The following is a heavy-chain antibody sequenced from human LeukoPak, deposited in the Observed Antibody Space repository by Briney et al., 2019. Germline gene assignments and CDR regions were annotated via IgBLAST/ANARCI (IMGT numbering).Heavy chain of an antibody. Sequence: SKTLSLTCAVYGGSFSGYYWSWIRQPPGKGLEWIGEINHSGSTNYNPSLKSRVTISVDTSKNQFSLKLSSVTAADTAVYYCARGPYDYVWGSYRYFDYWGQGTLVTVSS. D-gene: IGHD3-16*02. J-gene: IGHJ4*02. CDR2: INHSGST. CDR1: GGSFSGYY. V-gene: IGHV4-34*01. CDR3: ARGPYDYVWGSYRYFDY.